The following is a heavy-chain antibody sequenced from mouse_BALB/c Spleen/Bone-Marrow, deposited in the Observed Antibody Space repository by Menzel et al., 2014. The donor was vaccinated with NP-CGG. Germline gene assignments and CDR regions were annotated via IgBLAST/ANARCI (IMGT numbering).Heavy chain of an antibody. J-gene: IGHJ2*01. V-gene: IGHV7-3*02. CDR1: GFTFTDYY. Sequence: EVMLVESGGGLVQPGCSLRLSCATSGFTFTDYYMNWVRQPPGKALEWLGFIRNKANGYTTEYSASVKGRFTVSRDNSQNILYLQMNTLRAEDSATYYCARDQGRVLLDYWGQGTTLTVSS. CDR2: IRNKANGYTT. CDR3: ARDQGRVLLDY.